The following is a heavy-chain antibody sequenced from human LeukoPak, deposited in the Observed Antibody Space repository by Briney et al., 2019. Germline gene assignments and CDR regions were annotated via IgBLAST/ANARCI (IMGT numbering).Heavy chain of an antibody. V-gene: IGHV1-18*01. J-gene: IGHJ4*02. CDR2: ISGYNGNT. CDR3: ARADIRAIASSGWYGFDY. D-gene: IGHD6-19*01. Sequence: ASVKVSCKASGYTLTSYGISWVRQAPGQGLEWMGWISGYNGNTNYAQKFQGRVTMTTDTSTSTAYMELRSLRSDDTAVYYCARADIRAIASSGWYGFDYWGQGTLVTVSS. CDR1: GYTLTSYG.